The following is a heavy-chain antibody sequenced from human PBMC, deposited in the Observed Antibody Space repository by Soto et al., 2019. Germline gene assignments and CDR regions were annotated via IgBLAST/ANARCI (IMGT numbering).Heavy chain of an antibody. V-gene: IGHV3-23*01. D-gene: IGHD2-2*01. CDR1: GFTFSSYA. Sequence: EVQLLESGGGLVQPGGSLRLSCAASGFTFSSYAMSWVRQAPGKGLEWVSAISGSGGSTYYADSVKGRFTISRDNSKNTRYLQMDSRRAEDTAVYYCATESDVVPAAAGFDYWGQGTLVTVSS. J-gene: IGHJ4*02. CDR2: ISGSGGST. CDR3: ATESDVVPAAAGFDY.